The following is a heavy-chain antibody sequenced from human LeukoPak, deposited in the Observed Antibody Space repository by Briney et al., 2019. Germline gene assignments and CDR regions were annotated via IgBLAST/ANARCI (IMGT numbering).Heavy chain of an antibody. J-gene: IGHJ4*02. CDR1: GFIFDDYG. Sequence: GGSLRLSCAASGFIFDDYGMTWVRQGPGKGLEWVSGINWDGYSTGYADSVRGRFTISRDNAKSTLYLQMNSLRPEDTALYYCVRDRRTDYAFDSWGQGTLVTVSS. CDR3: VRDRRTDYAFDS. D-gene: IGHD4/OR15-4a*01. V-gene: IGHV3-20*04. CDR2: INWDGYST.